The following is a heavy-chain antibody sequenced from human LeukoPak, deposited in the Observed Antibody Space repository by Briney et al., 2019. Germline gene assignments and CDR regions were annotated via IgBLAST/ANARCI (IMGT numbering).Heavy chain of an antibody. J-gene: IGHJ3*02. CDR1: GFTFDDYG. V-gene: IGHV3-20*04. CDR2: INWNGGST. CDR3: ARRKGYYDSSGYYDAFDI. D-gene: IGHD3-22*01. Sequence: PGGSLRLSCAASGFTFDDYGMSWDRQAPGKGLEWVSGINWNGGSTGYADSVKGRFTISRDNAKNSLYLQMNSLRAEDTALYYCARRKGYYDSSGYYDAFDIWGQGTMVTVSS.